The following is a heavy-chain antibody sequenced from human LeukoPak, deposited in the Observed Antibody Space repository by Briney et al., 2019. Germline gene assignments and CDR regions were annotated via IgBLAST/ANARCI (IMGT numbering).Heavy chain of an antibody. CDR1: GYSFTDFY. V-gene: IGHV1-2*02. J-gene: IGHJ4*02. D-gene: IGHD3-10*01. Sequence: ASVKVSFKSSGYSFTDFYVHWVRQAPGQGLERMGLIDPNSGGTNYAQKFHGRVTITRDTSVNTAFLELSRLTSDDTAVYYWAKFDFRGNDRFFDYWGQGSMVTVSS. CDR3: AKFDFRGNDRFFDY. CDR2: IDPNSGGT.